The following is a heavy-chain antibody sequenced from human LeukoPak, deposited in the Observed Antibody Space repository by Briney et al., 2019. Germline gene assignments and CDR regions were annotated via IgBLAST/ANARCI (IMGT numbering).Heavy chain of an antibody. V-gene: IGHV3-74*01. CDR3: ARGGDSSGNYRVY. D-gene: IGHD3-22*01. Sequence: GGSLRLSCAASGFTFSSYRMHWVRQVPGKGLVWVSRIKTDGSTTDYADSVKGRFTISRDNAKNTLYLQMNSLRAEDTAVYYCARGGDSSGNYRVYWGQGTLVTVSS. CDR2: IKTDGSTT. J-gene: IGHJ4*02. CDR1: GFTFSSYR.